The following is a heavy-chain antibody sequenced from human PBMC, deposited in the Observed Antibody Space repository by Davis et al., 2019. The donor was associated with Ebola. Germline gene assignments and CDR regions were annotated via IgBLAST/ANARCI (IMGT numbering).Heavy chain of an antibody. CDR1: GGSISSGGYY. Sequence: PSETLSLTCTVSGGSISSGGYYWSWIRQHPGKGLEWIGYIYYSGSTYYNPSLKSRVTISVDTSKNQFSLKLSSVTAADTAVYYCASHCSSTSCPLAYFQHWGQGTLVTVSS. CDR3: ASHCSSTSCPLAYFQH. J-gene: IGHJ1*01. V-gene: IGHV4-31*03. D-gene: IGHD2-2*01. CDR2: IYYSGST.